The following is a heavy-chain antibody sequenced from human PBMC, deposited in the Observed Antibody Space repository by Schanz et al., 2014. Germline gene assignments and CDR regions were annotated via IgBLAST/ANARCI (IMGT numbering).Heavy chain of an antibody. CDR1: GDSISSAY. Sequence: QVQLQESGPGLVEPSQTLSLTCTVSGDSISSAYWSWIRQHPGKGLEWIGFIYYRGNTYYNPSLKSRVSISLDPSKTQFFLNLNSLTAADTAVYYCARVHSTSLERGSHYYMDVWGKGTTVTVSS. V-gene: IGHV4-31*03. D-gene: IGHD2-2*01. J-gene: IGHJ6*03. CDR2: IYYRGNT. CDR3: ARVHSTSLERGSHYYMDV.